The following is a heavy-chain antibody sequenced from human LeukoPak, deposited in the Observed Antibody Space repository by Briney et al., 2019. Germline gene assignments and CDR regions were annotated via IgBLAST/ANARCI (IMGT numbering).Heavy chain of an antibody. CDR2: ISGSGGST. CDR1: GFTFSSYA. Sequence: GGSLRLSCAASGFTFSSYAMSWVRQAPGKGLEWVSAISGSGGSTYYADSVKGRFTISRDNSKNTLYLQMNSLRAEDTAVYYCAKSWEYYYDSSGYLDYWDQGTLVTVSS. D-gene: IGHD3-22*01. V-gene: IGHV3-23*01. J-gene: IGHJ4*02. CDR3: AKSWEYYYDSSGYLDY.